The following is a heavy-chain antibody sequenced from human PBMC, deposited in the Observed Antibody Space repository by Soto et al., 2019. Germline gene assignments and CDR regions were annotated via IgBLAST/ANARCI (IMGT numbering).Heavy chain of an antibody. CDR1: GFTFSSYA. CDR3: AKARSGYPYSSSWYSESFDY. V-gene: IGHV3-23*01. D-gene: IGHD6-13*01. Sequence: EVQLLESGGGLVQPGGSLRLSCVASGFTFSSYAMSWVRQAPGKGLEWVSAISGSGRSTYYADSGKGRFTISRDNSKNTLYLQMNRLRAEDTAVYYCAKARSGYPYSSSWYSESFDYWGQGTLVTVSS. J-gene: IGHJ4*02. CDR2: ISGSGRST.